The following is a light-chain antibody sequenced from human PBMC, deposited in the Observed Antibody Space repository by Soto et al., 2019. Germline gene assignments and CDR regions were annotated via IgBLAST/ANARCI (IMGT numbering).Light chain of an antibody. J-gene: IGLJ1*01. CDR2: EVS. Sequence: QSALAQPASVSGSPGQSITISCTGTSSDVGGYNYVSWYQQHPGKAPKLMIYEVSNRPSGVSNRFSGSKSGNTASLTISGLQAEGEADYYCSSYTSSSTYVFGTGTKLTV. CDR1: SSDVGGYNY. V-gene: IGLV2-14*01. CDR3: SSYTSSSTYV.